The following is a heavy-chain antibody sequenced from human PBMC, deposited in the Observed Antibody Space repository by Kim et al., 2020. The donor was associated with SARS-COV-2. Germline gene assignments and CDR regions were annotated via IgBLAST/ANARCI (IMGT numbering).Heavy chain of an antibody. D-gene: IGHD3-16*01. Sequence: GGSLRLSCVASGFSFSRYWMTWVRQAPGKGLECVACMKSGGSEKHYVDSVKGRFTISRDNAKNSLYLQMNSLRGEDTAVYYCSTCGAIMPKDGIGACWGQGTLVSVS. CDR2: MKSGGSEK. CDR3: STCGAIMPKDGIGAC. CDR1: GFSFSRYW. J-gene: IGHJ4*02. V-gene: IGHV3-7*03.